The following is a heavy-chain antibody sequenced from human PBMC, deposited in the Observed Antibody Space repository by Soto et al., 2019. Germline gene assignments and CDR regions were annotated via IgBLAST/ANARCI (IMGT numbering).Heavy chain of an antibody. Sequence: SGPTLVNPTQTLTLTCTFSGFSLSTSRRGVGWVRQPPGKALEWLALIYWNDDKRYSPSLKSRLTITKDTSKNQVVLTMTNMDPVDTATYYCAYSVDSSLIPYFHHWGQGTLVTVSS. CDR2: IYWNDDK. D-gene: IGHD3-16*01. V-gene: IGHV2-5*01. CDR3: AYSVDSSLIPYFHH. J-gene: IGHJ1*01. CDR1: GFSLSTSRRG.